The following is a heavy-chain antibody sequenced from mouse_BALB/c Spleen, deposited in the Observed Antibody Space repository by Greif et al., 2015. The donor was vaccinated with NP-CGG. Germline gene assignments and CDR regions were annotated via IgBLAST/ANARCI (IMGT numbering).Heavy chain of an antibody. CDR1: GFSLTSYG. V-gene: IGHV2-3*01. Sequence: QVQLQHSGPGLVAPSQSLSITCTVSGFSLTSYGVSWVRQPPGRGLEWLGVIWGDGSTNYYSALISRLCISTDNSKCQGLFSLSCLQTDGTATYYCVKGCLFDDWGQGTTLTVSS. CDR3: VKGCLFDD. J-gene: IGHJ2*01. CDR2: IWGDGST.